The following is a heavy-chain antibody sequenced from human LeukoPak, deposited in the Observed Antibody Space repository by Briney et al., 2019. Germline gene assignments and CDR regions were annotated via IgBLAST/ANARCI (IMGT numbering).Heavy chain of an antibody. CDR3: VKDRKPDSRYNFDY. CDR2: ITGDTATI. Sequence: GVCERLLVADCGFRFGTCALWWVRQAQRKGLEWVSVITGDTATIYYADSVRGRFTISRDNSKNMLYLQMNSLRAEDTATYYCVKDRKPDSRYNFDYWGQGTLVTVSS. V-gene: IGHV3-23*01. D-gene: IGHD5-12*01. J-gene: IGHJ4*02. CDR1: GFRFGTCA.